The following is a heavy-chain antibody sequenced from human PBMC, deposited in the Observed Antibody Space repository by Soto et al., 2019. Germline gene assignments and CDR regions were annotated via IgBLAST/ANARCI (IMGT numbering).Heavy chain of an antibody. CDR2: IYYSGST. CDR3: ARDSPLRGVDP. V-gene: IGHV4-59*01. J-gene: IGHJ5*02. D-gene: IGHD2-15*01. Sequence: SETLSLTCTVSGGSISSYYWSWIRQPPGKGLEWIGYIYYSGSTNYNPSLKSRVTISVDTSKTQFSLKLSSVTAADTAVYYCARDSPLRGVDPWGQGTLVTVPQ. CDR1: GGSISSYY.